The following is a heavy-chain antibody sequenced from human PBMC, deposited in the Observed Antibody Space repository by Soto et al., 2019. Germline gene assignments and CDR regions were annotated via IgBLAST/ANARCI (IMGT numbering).Heavy chain of an antibody. Sequence: QITLKESGPTLVKPTQTLTLTCTFSGFSLSTSGVGVGWIRQPPGKPLEWLALIYWDDDKRYSPSLKSRLTITKDTSKNQVVLTLTNIDPLNTATYYCALVLRNVAGYYRDVWGKGTTVTVSS. CDR1: GFSLSTSGVG. J-gene: IGHJ6*03. D-gene: IGHD1-1*01. V-gene: IGHV2-5*02. CDR2: IYWDDDK. CDR3: ALVLRNVAGYYRDV.